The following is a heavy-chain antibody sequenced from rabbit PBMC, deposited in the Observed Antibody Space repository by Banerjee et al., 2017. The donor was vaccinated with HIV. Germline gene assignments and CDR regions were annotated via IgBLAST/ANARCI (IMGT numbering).Heavy chain of an antibody. CDR1: RFPFSDKAV. CDR3: ARDLDGVGYGL. CDR2: INVVTGKA. J-gene: IGHJ4*01. Sequence: QEQLVESRGGLVKPGGSLKLSCTASRFPFSDKAVMCWVRQAPGKGLQWVACINVVTGKAVYATWAKGRFTFSKTSSTTVTLQMTSLTAADTATYFCARDLDGVGYGLWGPGTLVTV. V-gene: IGHV1S45*01. D-gene: IGHD6-1*01.